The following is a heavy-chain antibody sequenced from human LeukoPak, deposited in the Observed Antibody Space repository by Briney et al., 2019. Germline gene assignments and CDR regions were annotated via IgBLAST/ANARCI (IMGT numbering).Heavy chain of an antibody. CDR1: GYTFTSYG. CDR3: ARDRIYGSGSYYRVENWFDP. D-gene: IGHD3-10*01. V-gene: IGHV1-18*01. CDR2: ISAYNGNT. Sequence: GASVKVSCKASGYTFTSYGISWVRQAPGQGLEWMGWISAYNGNTNYAQKLQGRVTMTTDTFTSTAYMELRSLRSDDTAVYYCARDRIYGSGSYYRVENWFDPWGQGTLVTVSS. J-gene: IGHJ5*02.